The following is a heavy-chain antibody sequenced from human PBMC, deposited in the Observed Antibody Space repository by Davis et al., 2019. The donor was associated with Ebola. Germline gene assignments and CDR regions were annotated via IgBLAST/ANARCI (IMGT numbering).Heavy chain of an antibody. Sequence: GESLKISCVVSGFRFSDYWMSWVRQAPGKGLEWVANIKPDGSDKYYVDSVRGRFTISRDNAKNSLYLQMNSLRAEDTAVYYCARSSAGKGYWGQGTLVTVSS. CDR2: IKPDGSDK. CDR1: GFRFSDYW. J-gene: IGHJ4*02. V-gene: IGHV3-7*01. CDR3: ARSSAGKGY. D-gene: IGHD6-13*01.